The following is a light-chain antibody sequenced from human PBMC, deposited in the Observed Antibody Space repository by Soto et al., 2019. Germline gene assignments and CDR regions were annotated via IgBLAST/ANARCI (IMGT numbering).Light chain of an antibody. CDR3: QVWESEGLQHV. V-gene: IGLV3-21*02. Sequence: SYELTQSPSVSVAPGQTARITCGGNNIGSKNVHWFQQRPGQAPVLVVFDDDDRPSGIPDRFSGSNSGNTATLTISRVEAGDEADEYGQVWESEGLQHVFGTGTEPTVL. CDR2: DDD. J-gene: IGLJ1*01. CDR1: NIGSKN.